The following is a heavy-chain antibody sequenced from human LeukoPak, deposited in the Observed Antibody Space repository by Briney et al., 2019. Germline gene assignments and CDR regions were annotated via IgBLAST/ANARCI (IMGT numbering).Heavy chain of an antibody. CDR2: IYYSGST. D-gene: IGHD3-16*01. V-gene: IGHV4-31*03. CDR3: AEPTWPGEDDAFVI. J-gene: IGHJ3*02. CDR1: GGSISSGGYY. Sequence: SQTLSLTCTVSGGSISSGGYYWSWIRQHPGKGLEWIGYIYYSGSTYYNPSLKSRVTISVDTSKNQFSLKLSSVTAADTAVYSWAEPTWPGEDDAFVIWAKGQWSPSLQ.